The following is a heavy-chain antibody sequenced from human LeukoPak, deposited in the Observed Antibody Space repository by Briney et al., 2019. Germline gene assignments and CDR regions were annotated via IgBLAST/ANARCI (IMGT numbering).Heavy chain of an antibody. J-gene: IGHJ3*02. Sequence: GRSLRLSCAASGFTFSSYGMHWVRQAPGKGLEWVAVISYDGSNKYYADSVKGRFTISRDNSKNTLYLQMNSLRAEDTAVYYCAKAYSGYFDAFDIWGQGTMATVSS. CDR3: AKAYSGYFDAFDI. CDR1: GFTFSSYG. CDR2: ISYDGSNK. D-gene: IGHD5-12*01. V-gene: IGHV3-30*18.